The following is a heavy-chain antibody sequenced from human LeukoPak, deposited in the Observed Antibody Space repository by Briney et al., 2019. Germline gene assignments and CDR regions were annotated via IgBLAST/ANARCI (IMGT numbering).Heavy chain of an antibody. CDR3: ARDYDGSWDFDY. D-gene: IGHD3-16*01. CDR1: GFTFSSYR. J-gene: IGHJ4*02. V-gene: IGHV3-21*01. CDR2: ISSSSSYI. Sequence: GGSLRLSCAASGFTFSSYRMNWVRQAPGKGLEWVSSISSSSSYIYYADSVKGRFTISRDNAKNSLYLQMNSLRAEDTAVYYCARDYDGSWDFDYWGQGTLVTASS.